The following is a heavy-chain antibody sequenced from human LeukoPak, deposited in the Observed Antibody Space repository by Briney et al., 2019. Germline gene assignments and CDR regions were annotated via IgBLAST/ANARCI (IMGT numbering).Heavy chain of an antibody. Sequence: GGSLRLSCAASGFTFKNYAMSWIRQAPGKGLEWVSVISGSEWVSVISGSDTTTYYADSVKGRFTISRDDSKNTLYLQMNSLRAEDTAVYYCAKTRPLDSSSWSHGDYWGQGTLVTVSS. V-gene: IGHV3-23*01. CDR1: GFTFKNYA. CDR3: AKTRPLDSSSWSHGDY. CDR2: ISGSDTTT. D-gene: IGHD6-13*01. J-gene: IGHJ4*02.